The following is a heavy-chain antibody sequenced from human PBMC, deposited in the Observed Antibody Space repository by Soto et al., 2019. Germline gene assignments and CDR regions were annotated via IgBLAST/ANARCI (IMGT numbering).Heavy chain of an antibody. Sequence: QVQLVQSGAEVKKPGASVKVSCKASGYTLTSYYMHWVRQAPGQGLEWMGIINPSGGSTSYAQKFQGRVTMTRDTSTSTVYMELSSLRSEDTAVYYCAREGHVDTAMARAFDYWGQGTLVTVSS. V-gene: IGHV1-46*01. J-gene: IGHJ4*02. CDR3: AREGHVDTAMARAFDY. D-gene: IGHD5-18*01. CDR1: GYTLTSYY. CDR2: INPSGGST.